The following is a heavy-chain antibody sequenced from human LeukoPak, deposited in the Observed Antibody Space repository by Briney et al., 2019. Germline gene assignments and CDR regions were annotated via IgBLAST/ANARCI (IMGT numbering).Heavy chain of an antibody. V-gene: IGHV1-2*02. D-gene: IGHD5-24*01. CDR2: INPNSGGT. Sequence: ASVKVSCKASGYIFTGYYMHWVRQAPGQGLEWMGWINPNSGGTKYAQKFQGRVTMTRDTSISTAYMELSRMGSDDTALYYCASQQLQWRESYYFDDWGQGTLVTVSP. CDR1: GYIFTGYY. CDR3: ASQQLQWRESYYFDD. J-gene: IGHJ4*02.